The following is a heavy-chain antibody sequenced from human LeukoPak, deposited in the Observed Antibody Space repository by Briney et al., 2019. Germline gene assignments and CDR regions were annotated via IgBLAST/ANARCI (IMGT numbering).Heavy chain of an antibody. V-gene: IGHV1-2*02. D-gene: IGHD2-21*01. J-gene: IGHJ5*02. CDR3: ARADRLHGGPYLIGP. CDR1: GYSFTDYY. Sequence: ASVNVSCKTSGYSFTDYYMHWVRQAPGQGLEWMGWINPNSGVTSSAQKFQGRVTMTRDTSITTVYMEVSWLTSDDTAIYYCARADRLHGGPYLIGPWGQGTLVTVSS. CDR2: INPNSGVT.